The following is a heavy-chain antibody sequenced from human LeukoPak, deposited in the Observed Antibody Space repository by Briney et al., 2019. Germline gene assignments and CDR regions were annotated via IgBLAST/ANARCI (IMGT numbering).Heavy chain of an antibody. D-gene: IGHD2-15*01. J-gene: IGHJ4*02. Sequence: PSGTLSLTCAVSGDSISSGNWWSWDRQPPGKGLEWIGEIYHSGDTNYNPSLKSRVTISVDKSNNQSSLKLNSVTAADTTVYYCARLCSGGSCSSYFDYWGQGTLVTVSS. CDR2: IYHSGDT. V-gene: IGHV4-4*02. CDR1: GDSISSGNW. CDR3: ARLCSGGSCSSYFDY.